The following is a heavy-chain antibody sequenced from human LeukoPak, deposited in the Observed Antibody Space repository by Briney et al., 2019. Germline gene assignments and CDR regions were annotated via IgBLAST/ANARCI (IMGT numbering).Heavy chain of an antibody. CDR1: GYNFANYW. CDR3: ARHYYDYVWGSYGIDY. D-gene: IGHD3-16*01. CDR2: IYPGDSDT. J-gene: IGHJ4*02. V-gene: IGHV5-51*01. Sequence: GESLKISCKGSGYNFANYWIAWVRQMPGKGLEWMGMIYPGDSDTRYSPSFQGQVTISADKSISTAYLQWSSLKASDTAMYYCARHYYDYVWGSYGIDYWGQGTLVTVSS.